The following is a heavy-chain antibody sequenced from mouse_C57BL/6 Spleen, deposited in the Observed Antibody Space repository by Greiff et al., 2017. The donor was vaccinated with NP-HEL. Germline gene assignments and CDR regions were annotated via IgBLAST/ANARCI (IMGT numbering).Heavy chain of an antibody. CDR2: IDPEDGDT. CDR1: GFNIKDYY. J-gene: IGHJ3*01. CDR3: TTSTGTGTWFAY. D-gene: IGHD4-1*02. Sequence: VQLKQSGAELVRPGASVKLSCTASGFNIKDYYMHWVKQRPEQGLEWIGRIDPEDGDTEYAPKFQGKATMTADTSSNTAYLQLSSLTSEDTAVYYCTTSTGTGTWFAYWGQGTLVTVSA. V-gene: IGHV14-1*01.